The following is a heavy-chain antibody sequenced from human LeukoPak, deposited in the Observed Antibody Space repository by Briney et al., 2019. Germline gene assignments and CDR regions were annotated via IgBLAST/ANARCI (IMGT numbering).Heavy chain of an antibody. CDR1: GGTFSSYA. D-gene: IGHD3-22*01. CDR2: IIPIFGTA. V-gene: IGHV1-69*13. J-gene: IGHJ6*03. CDR3: ARNYYDSSGAYYYYYMDV. Sequence: SVKVSCTASGGTFSSYAISWVRQAPGQGLEWMGGIIPIFGTANYAQKFQGRVTITADESTSTAYMELSSLRSEDTAVYYCARNYYDSSGAYYYYYMDVWGKGTTVTVSS.